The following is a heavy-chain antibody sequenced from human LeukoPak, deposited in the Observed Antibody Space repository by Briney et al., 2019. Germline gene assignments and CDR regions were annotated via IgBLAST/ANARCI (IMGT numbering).Heavy chain of an antibody. V-gene: IGHV4-4*07. CDR3: ARSRSSAPFDY. J-gene: IGHJ4*02. D-gene: IGHD3-22*01. Sequence: PSETLSLTCTVPGGSISSYYWSCIRQPAGKGLEWIGRIYTSGNTNYNPSLKSRVTMSVDTSKNQFSLKLSSVTAADTAVYYCARSRSSAPFDYWGQGTLVTVSS. CDR1: GGSISSYY. CDR2: IYTSGNT.